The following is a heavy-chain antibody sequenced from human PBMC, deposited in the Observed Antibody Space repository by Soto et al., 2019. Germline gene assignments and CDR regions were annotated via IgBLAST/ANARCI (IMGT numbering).Heavy chain of an antibody. J-gene: IGHJ4*02. CDR1: GGTFSSYA. V-gene: IGHV1-69*05. Sequence: SVKVSCKASGGTFSSYAISWVRQAPGQGLEWMGGIIPIFGTANYAQKFQGRLTVTRDTSTSTVYMELSSLRSDDTAVYYCAREGATAAKMFDYWGQGTLVTVSS. CDR3: AREGATAAKMFDY. D-gene: IGHD2-2*01. CDR2: IIPIFGTA.